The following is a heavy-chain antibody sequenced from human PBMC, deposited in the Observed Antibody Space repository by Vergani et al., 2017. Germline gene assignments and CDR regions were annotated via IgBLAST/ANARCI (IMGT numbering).Heavy chain of an antibody. CDR2: IYYSGST. CDR3: ARLSSGWFSFDY. CDR1: GGSISSYY. Sequence: QVQLQESGPGLVKPSETLSLTCTVSGGSISSYYWSWIRQPPGKGLEWIGYIYYSGSTNYNPALKSRVTISVDTSKNQFSLKLSSVTTADTAVYYWARLSSGWFSFDYWGQGTLVTVSS. V-gene: IGHV4-59*08. J-gene: IGHJ4*02. D-gene: IGHD6-19*01.